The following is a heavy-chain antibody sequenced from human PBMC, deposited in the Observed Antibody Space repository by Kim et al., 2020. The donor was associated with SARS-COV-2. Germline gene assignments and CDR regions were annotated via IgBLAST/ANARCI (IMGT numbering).Heavy chain of an antibody. J-gene: IGHJ6*02. CDR1: GFTFSGSA. CDR2: IRSKANSYAT. V-gene: IGHV3-73*01. CDR3: TAVGSVPAAIEDYYYGMDV. Sequence: GGSLRLSCAASGFTFSGSAMHWVRQASGKGLEWVGRIRSKANSYATAYAASVKGRFTISRDDSKNTAYLQMNSLKTEDTAVYYCTAVGSVPAAIEDYYYGMDVWGQGTTVTVSS. D-gene: IGHD2-2*01.